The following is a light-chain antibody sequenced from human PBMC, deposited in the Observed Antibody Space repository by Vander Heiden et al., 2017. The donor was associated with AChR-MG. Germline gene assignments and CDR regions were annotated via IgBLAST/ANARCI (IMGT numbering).Light chain of an antibody. CDR2: DSA. Sequence: EIVFTKSPAALSLSPGERATPSCGASQSSIRRDLAWYQQKPGLAPRLLIYDSANRATGIPDRFSGSGSGTDFTLTISRLEPEDFAVYYCQQYGDSVPTFGGGTIVEIK. CDR3: QQYGDSVPT. J-gene: IGKJ4*01. CDR1: QSSIRRD. V-gene: IGKV3D-20*01.